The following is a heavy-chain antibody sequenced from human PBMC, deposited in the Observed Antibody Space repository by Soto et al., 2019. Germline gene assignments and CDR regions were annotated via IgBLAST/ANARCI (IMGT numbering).Heavy chain of an antibody. Sequence: QVQLVQSGAEVKKPGASVKVSCKASGYTFTSYDINWVRQATGQGLEWMGWMNPNSGNTGYAQKSXXRGTMTRNTPXXTXYXXLSSLRSEDTAVYYCASSHKRTAKARYYYHSGMDVWGQGTTVTVSS. D-gene: IGHD2-21*02. J-gene: IGHJ6*02. V-gene: IGHV1-8*01. CDR2: MNPNSGNT. CDR1: GYTFTSYD. CDR3: ASSHKRTAKARYYYHSGMDV.